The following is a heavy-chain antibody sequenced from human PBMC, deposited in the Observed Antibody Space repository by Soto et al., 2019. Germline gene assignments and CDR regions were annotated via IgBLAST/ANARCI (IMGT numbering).Heavy chain of an antibody. Sequence: EASVKVSCKASGYTFTGYYMHWVRQAPGQGLEWMGWINPNSGGTNYAQKFQGRVTMTRDTSISTAYMGLSRLRSDDTAVYYCARELVVPAAITDYYYGMDVWGQGTTVTVSS. V-gene: IGHV1-2*02. J-gene: IGHJ6*02. CDR2: INPNSGGT. CDR3: ARELVVPAAITDYYYGMDV. CDR1: GYTFTGYY. D-gene: IGHD2-2*02.